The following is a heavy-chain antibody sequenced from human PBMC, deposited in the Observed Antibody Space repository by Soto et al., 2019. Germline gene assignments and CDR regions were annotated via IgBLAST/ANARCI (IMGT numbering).Heavy chain of an antibody. J-gene: IGHJ3*01. CDR1: GFTFSDYY. CDR2: ISSSSTYT. Sequence: QVQLVESGGGLVRPGGSLRLSCAASGFTFSDYYMTWIRQAPGKGLDWVSYISSSSTYTNYAASVKGRFTTSRDNAKNSLFLQMNSLTAEDTAVYYCVRARFVSYDAFEVWGQGTMVTVSS. CDR3: VRARFVSYDAFEV. V-gene: IGHV3-11*06. D-gene: IGHD3-16*01.